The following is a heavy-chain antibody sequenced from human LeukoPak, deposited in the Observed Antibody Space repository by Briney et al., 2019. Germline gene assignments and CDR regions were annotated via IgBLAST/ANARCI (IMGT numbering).Heavy chain of an antibody. CDR1: GGSFSGYY. CDR2: INHSGST. V-gene: IGHV4-34*01. J-gene: IGHJ4*02. CDR3: AMAQYYFDY. Sequence: SETLSLTCAVYGGSFSGYYWSWIRQPPGKGLEWIGEINHSGSTNYNPSLKSRVTISVDTSKNQFSLKPSSVTAADTAVYYCAMAQYYFDYWGQGTLVTVSS.